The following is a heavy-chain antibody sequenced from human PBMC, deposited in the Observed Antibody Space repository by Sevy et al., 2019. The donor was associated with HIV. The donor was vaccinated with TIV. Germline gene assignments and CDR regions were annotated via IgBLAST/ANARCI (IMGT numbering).Heavy chain of an antibody. CDR1: GFTFNNAW. V-gene: IGHV3-15*01. CDR2: IKSEIDGGTT. D-gene: IGHD3-10*01. CDR3: TRGIWFGEFSAYYFDS. Sequence: GGSLRLSCAGSGFTFNNAWMSWVRQAPGKGLEWVGRIKSEIDGGTTDYAAPMKGRFTISRDDSKNTLFLQMNSLKTEDTAVYYCTRGIWFGEFSAYYFDSWGQGTLVTVSS. J-gene: IGHJ4*02.